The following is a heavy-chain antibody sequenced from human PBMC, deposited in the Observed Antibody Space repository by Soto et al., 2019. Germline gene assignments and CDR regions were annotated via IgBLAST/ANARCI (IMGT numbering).Heavy chain of an antibody. CDR2: IYPGDSDT. D-gene: IGHD6-13*01. CDR1: GYSFTSYW. V-gene: IGHV5-51*01. CDR3: ARGRACSSSWSNWFDP. J-gene: IGHJ5*02. Sequence: PGASLKISCKGSGYSFTSYWIGWVRQMPGKGLEWMGIIYPGDSDTRYSPSFQGQVTISADKSISTAYLQWSSLKASDTAMYYCARGRACSSSWSNWFDPWGQGTLVTVSS.